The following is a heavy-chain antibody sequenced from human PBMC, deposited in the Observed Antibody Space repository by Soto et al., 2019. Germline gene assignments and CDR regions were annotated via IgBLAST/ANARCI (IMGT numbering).Heavy chain of an antibody. CDR2: IYYSGST. V-gene: IGHV4-59*01. D-gene: IGHD1-26*01. CDR3: ARVYGTDGSYQNDY. Sequence: SETLSLTCIVSGGSISSYYWSWIRQPPGKGLEWIGYIYYSGSTNYNPSLKSRVTISVDTSKNQFSLKLSSVTAADTAVYYCARVYGTDGSYQNDYWGQGTLVTVSS. CDR1: GGSISSYY. J-gene: IGHJ4*02.